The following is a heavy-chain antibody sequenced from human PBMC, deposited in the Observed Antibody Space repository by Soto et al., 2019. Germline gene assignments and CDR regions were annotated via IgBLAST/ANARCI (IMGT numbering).Heavy chain of an antibody. J-gene: IGHJ6*02. V-gene: IGHV4-59*01. D-gene: IGHD6-13*01. CDR2: IYYSGST. Sequence: SETLSLTCTVSGGSISSYYWSWIRQPPGKGLEWIGYIYYSGSTNYNPSLKSRVTISVDTSENQFSLKLSSVTAADTAVYYCARDHYWSSWDYYYGMDVWGQGTTVTVSS. CDR1: GGSISSYY. CDR3: ARDHYWSSWDYYYGMDV.